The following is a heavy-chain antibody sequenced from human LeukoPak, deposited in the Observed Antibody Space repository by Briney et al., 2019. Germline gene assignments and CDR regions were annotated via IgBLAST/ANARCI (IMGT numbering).Heavy chain of an antibody. CDR3: ARARRDGYNYLDS. J-gene: IGHJ4*02. CDR1: GGSISSGSYY. V-gene: IGHV4-31*03. D-gene: IGHD5-24*01. CDR2: IYYSGNT. Sequence: SETLSLTCTVSGGSISSGSYYWSWIRQHPGEGLEWVGYIYYSGNTYYSPSLKSRVTISVDTSKNQSSLKLTSVTAADTAVYYCARARRDGYNYLDSWGQGTLVTVSS.